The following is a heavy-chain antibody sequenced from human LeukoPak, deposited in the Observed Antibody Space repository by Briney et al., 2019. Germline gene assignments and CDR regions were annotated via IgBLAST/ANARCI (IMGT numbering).Heavy chain of an antibody. CDR3: ARDSPAEYCSGGSCHPYGMDV. CDR2: IYSGGST. CDR1: GFTVSSNY. Sequence: GGSLRLSCAASGFTVSSNYMSWVRQAPGKGLEWVSVIYSGGSTYYADSVKGRFTISRDNSKNTLYLQMNSLRAEDTAVYYCARDSPAEYCSGGSCHPYGMDVWGQGTTATVSS. D-gene: IGHD2-15*01. V-gene: IGHV3-66*01. J-gene: IGHJ6*02.